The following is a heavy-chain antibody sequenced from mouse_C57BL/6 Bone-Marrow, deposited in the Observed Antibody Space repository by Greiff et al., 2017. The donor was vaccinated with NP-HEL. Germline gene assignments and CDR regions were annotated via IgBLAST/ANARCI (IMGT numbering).Heavy chain of an antibody. Sequence: EVMLVESGGDLVKPGGSLKLSCAASGFTFSSYGMSWVRQTPDKRLEWVATISSGGSYTYYPDSVKGRFTISRDNAKNTLYLQMSSLKSEDTAMYYCARQGHCFDDWGQGTTLTVSS. V-gene: IGHV5-6*01. J-gene: IGHJ2*01. CDR1: GFTFSSYG. CDR3: ARQGHCFDD. CDR2: ISSGGSYT.